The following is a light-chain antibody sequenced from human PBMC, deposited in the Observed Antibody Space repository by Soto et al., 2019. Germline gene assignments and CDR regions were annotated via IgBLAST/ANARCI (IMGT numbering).Light chain of an antibody. CDR1: SSDVGYSNL. CDR2: EGN. Sequence: QSVLTQPASVSESPGQSITISCTGTSSDVGYSNLVSWYQQHPGNAPKLILYEGNKRPSGVSNRFSGSKFGDTASLTISGLQAADEADYYCCSYAGSNSWVFGGGTKVTVL. CDR3: CSYAGSNSWV. J-gene: IGLJ3*02. V-gene: IGLV2-23*01.